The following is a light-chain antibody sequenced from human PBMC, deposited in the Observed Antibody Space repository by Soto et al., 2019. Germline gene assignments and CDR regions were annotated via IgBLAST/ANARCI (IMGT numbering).Light chain of an antibody. CDR2: KAS. Sequence: DMQMTQSPSNMCASVCNRVTITCRASQSISSWLAWYQQKPGTAPKLLIYKASSLEDGVPSRFSGSGSGTEFTLTINSLQHEEFTTYYCKKYKNSPWTVGRGNKVGI. CDR3: KKYKNSPWT. J-gene: IGKJ1*01. V-gene: IGKV1-5*03. CDR1: QSISSW.